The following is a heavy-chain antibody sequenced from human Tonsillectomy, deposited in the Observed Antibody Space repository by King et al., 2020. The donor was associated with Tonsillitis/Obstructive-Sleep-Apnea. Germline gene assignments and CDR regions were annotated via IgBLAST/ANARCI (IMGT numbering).Heavy chain of an antibody. Sequence: VQLVESGAEVKKPGESLKISCKGSGYSFTSYWIDWVRQMPGKGLEWMGVIYPGDSDTRYSPSFQGQVTISVDKSISTAYLQWSSLKASDTAMYYCARRVRGFDFWSGYYSYSYYMDVWGKGTTVTVSS. V-gene: IGHV5-51*01. CDR1: GYSFTSYW. CDR2: IYPGDSDT. D-gene: IGHD3-3*01. J-gene: IGHJ6*03. CDR3: ARRVRGFDFWSGYYSYSYYMDV.